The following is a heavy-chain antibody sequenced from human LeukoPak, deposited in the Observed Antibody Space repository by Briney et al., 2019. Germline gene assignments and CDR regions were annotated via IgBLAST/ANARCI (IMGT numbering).Heavy chain of an antibody. Sequence: TGGSLRLSCAASGFTFSKAWMSWVRQAPGKGLEWVGRIKSKTDGGTTDYAAPVKGRFTISRDDSKNTLYLQMNSLKTEDTAVYYCTTFEGSVGYGDYWGQGTLVTVSS. CDR2: IKSKTDGGTT. CDR3: TTFEGSVGYGDY. J-gene: IGHJ4*02. V-gene: IGHV3-15*01. D-gene: IGHD3-10*01. CDR1: GFTFSKAW.